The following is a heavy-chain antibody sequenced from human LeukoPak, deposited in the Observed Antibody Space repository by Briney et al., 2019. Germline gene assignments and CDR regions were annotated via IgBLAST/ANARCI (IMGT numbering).Heavy chain of an antibody. J-gene: IGHJ5*02. CDR1: GGSISSYY. CDR3: ARDSGRYCSGGSCYVNWFDP. Sequence: SETLSLTCTVSGGSISSYYWSWIRQPAGKGLEWIGRIYTSGSTNYNPSLKSRVTMSVDTSKNQFSLKLTSVTAADTAVYYCARDSGRYCSGGSCYVNWFDPWGPGTLVTVSS. D-gene: IGHD2-15*01. CDR2: IYTSGST. V-gene: IGHV4-4*07.